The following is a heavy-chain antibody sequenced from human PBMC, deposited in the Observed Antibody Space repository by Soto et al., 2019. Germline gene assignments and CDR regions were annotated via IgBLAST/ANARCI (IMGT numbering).Heavy chain of an antibody. D-gene: IGHD6-6*01. CDR1: GDSISSYY. CDR2: IYYSGST. J-gene: IGHJ4*02. Sequence: PSETLSLTCTVSGDSISSYYWSWVRPPPGKGLEWIGYIYYSGSTNYNPSLKSRVTISVDTSKNQFSLKLSSVTAADTAVYYCARRIAARGGYFDYWGQGTLVTVSS. CDR3: ARRIAARGGYFDY. V-gene: IGHV4-59*08.